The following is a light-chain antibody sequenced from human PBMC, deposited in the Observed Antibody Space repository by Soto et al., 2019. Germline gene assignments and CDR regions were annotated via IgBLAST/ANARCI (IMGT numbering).Light chain of an antibody. CDR1: SSDVGGYDY. Sequence: QSVLTQPASVSGSPGQSITISCTGTSSDVGGYDYVSWYQQYPGKAPKLMIYDVSNRPSWVSNRFSGSKSANTASLTISGLQSEDEADYYCSSYTNTGIYVFGPGTKLTVL. V-gene: IGLV2-14*01. CDR3: SSYTNTGIYV. J-gene: IGLJ1*01. CDR2: DVS.